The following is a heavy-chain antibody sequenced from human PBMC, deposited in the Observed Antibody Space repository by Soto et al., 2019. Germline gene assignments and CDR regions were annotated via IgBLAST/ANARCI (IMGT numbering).Heavy chain of an antibody. J-gene: IGHJ4*02. CDR2: ISSDGGST. D-gene: IGHD3-22*01. CDR1: GFAFSIYA. Sequence: GGSLRLSCAASGFAFSIYAMHWVRQAPGKGLEYVSAISSDGGSTYYADSVKGRFTISRDNSKNTLYLQRGSLRAEDMALYYCAGVFYDSGGYYYDYWGQGTLVTVSS. V-gene: IGHV3-64*02. CDR3: AGVFYDSGGYYYDY.